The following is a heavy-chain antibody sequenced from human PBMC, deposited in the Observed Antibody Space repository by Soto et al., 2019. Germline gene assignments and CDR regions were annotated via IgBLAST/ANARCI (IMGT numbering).Heavy chain of an antibody. D-gene: IGHD1-26*01. J-gene: IGHJ3*02. Sequence: QVQLVQSGAEVKKPGSSVKVSCKASGGTFSSYAISWVRQAPGQGLEWMGGIIPIFGTANYAQKFQGRVTITADESTSTAYMELSSLRSEDTAVYYCAREITGYCGSYYGAFDIWGQGTMVTVSS. V-gene: IGHV1-69*01. CDR2: IIPIFGTA. CDR3: AREITGYCGSYYGAFDI. CDR1: GGTFSSYA.